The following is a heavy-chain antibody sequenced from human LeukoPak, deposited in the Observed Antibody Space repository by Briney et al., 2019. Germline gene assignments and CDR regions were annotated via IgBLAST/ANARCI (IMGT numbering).Heavy chain of an antibody. Sequence: PGGSLRLSCAASGFTFDDYAMHWVRQAPGKGLEWVSGISWNSGSIGYADSVKGRFTISRDNSKNTLYLQMNSLRAEDTAVYYCAGSLSAIANWFDPWGQGTLVTVSS. D-gene: IGHD5-18*01. J-gene: IGHJ5*02. V-gene: IGHV3-9*01. CDR1: GFTFDDYA. CDR2: ISWNSGSI. CDR3: AGSLSAIANWFDP.